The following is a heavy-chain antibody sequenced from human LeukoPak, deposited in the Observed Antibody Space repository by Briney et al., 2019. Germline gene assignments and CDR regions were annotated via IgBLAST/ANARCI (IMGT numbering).Heavy chain of an antibody. D-gene: IGHD6-19*01. V-gene: IGHV3-48*02. CDR2: ISSSSSTI. CDR3: ARGGVAGTFGGNYYYGMDV. J-gene: IGHJ6*02. Sequence: PGGSLRLSCAVSGFTFSSYSMNWVRQAPGKGLEWVSYISSSSSTIYYADSVKGRFTISRDNAKNSLYLQMNSLRDEDTAVYYCARGGVAGTFGGNYYYGMDVWGQGTTVTVSS. CDR1: GFTFSSYS.